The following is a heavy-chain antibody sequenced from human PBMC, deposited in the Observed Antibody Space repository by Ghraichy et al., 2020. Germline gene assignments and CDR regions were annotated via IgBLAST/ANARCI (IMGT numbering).Heavy chain of an antibody. CDR3: ARRRRISTRSDGIDV. J-gene: IGHJ6*02. V-gene: IGHV4-4*08. Sequence: SETLSLTCSVSGGSISTYHWTWIRQPPGKGVEWIGYISTTGNTNYNPSLESRVTISMDTSKSQFSLKLSSVTAADTAVYYCARRRRISTRSDGIDVWGQGTTVTVAS. CDR2: ISTTGNT. CDR1: GGSISTYH. D-gene: IGHD1-1*01.